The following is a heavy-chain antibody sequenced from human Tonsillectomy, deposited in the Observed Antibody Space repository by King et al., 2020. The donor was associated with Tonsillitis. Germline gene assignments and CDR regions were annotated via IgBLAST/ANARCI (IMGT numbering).Heavy chain of an antibody. CDR2: FSWISGTL. CDR3: AKDVGARVAAAV. Sequence: VQLVESGGGLVQPGRSLRLSCAASGFIFDDYAMHWVRQAPGRGLEGVPPFSWISGTLGYADSVKGRFTTSRDNAKNSLFLQMNSLRVEDTALYYCAKDVGARVAAAVWGQGTLVTVSS. J-gene: IGHJ4*02. D-gene: IGHD6-13*01. V-gene: IGHV3-9*01. CDR1: GFIFDDYA.